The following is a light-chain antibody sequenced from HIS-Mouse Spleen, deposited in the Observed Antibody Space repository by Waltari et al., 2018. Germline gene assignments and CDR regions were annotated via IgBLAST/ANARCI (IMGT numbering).Light chain of an antibody. V-gene: IGKV4-1*01. CDR3: QQYYSTPYT. CDR1: QSALYSSNNKNY. J-gene: IGKJ2*01. Sequence: DIVMTQSPDSLAASLGERATINCKSSQSALYSSNNKNYLAWYQQKPGQPPKLLIYWASTRECGVPDRFSGSGSGTDFTLTISSLQAEDVAVYYCQQYYSTPYTFGQGTKLEIK. CDR2: WAS.